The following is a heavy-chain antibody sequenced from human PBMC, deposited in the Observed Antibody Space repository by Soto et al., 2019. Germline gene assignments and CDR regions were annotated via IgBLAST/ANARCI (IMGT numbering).Heavy chain of an antibody. V-gene: IGHV4-39*01. Sequence: SETLSLTCTVSGGSISSSSYYWGWIRQPPGKGPEWIGSIYYSGSTYYNPSLKSRVTISVDTSKNQFSLELSSVTAADTAVYYCASRGYSYGYSAFDIWGQGTMVTVSS. CDR1: GGSISSSSYY. J-gene: IGHJ3*02. D-gene: IGHD5-18*01. CDR3: ASRGYSYGYSAFDI. CDR2: IYYSGST.